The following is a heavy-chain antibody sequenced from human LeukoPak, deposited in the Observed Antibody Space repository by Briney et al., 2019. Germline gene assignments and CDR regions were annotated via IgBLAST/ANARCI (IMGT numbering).Heavy chain of an antibody. J-gene: IGHJ4*02. Sequence: GGSLRLSCAASGFIFSSNWMNWVRQAPGKGLEWVANIKEDGSEKYYVDSVKGRFTISRDNAKNSLYLQMSSLRADDTAVYYCAKRTAVTGPYYDYWGQGTLLTVSS. CDR3: AKRTAVTGPYYDY. D-gene: IGHD6-19*01. V-gene: IGHV3-7*05. CDR1: GFIFSSNW. CDR2: IKEDGSEK.